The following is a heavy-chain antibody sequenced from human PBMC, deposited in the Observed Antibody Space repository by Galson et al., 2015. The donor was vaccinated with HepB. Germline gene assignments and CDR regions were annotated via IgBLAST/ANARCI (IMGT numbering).Heavy chain of an antibody. J-gene: IGHJ4*02. D-gene: IGHD2-15*01. CDR1: GFTFSSDS. Sequence: SLRLSCAASGFTFSSDSMNWVRQAPGKGLEWVSSISSSSSYIYYADSVKGRFTISRDNAKNSLYLQMNSLRAEDTAVYYCARGVVAATPIDYWAREPWSPSPQ. CDR3: ARGVVAATPIDY. V-gene: IGHV3-21*01. CDR2: ISSSSSYI.